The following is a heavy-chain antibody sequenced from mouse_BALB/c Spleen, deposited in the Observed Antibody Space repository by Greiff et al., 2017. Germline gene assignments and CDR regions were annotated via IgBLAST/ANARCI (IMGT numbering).Heavy chain of an antibody. CDR1: GFTFSSYT. CDR3: TISTMITSHWYFDV. V-gene: IGHV5-6-4*01. CDR2: ISSGGSYT. Sequence: DVMLVESGGGLVKPGGSLKLSCAASGFTFSSYTMSWVRQTPEKRLEWVATISSGGSYTYYPDSVKGRFTISRDNAKNTLYLQMSSLKSEDTAMYYCTISTMITSHWYFDVWGAGTTVTVSS. J-gene: IGHJ1*01. D-gene: IGHD2-4*01.